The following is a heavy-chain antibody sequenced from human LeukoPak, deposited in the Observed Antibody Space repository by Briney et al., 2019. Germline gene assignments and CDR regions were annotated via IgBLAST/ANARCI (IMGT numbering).Heavy chain of an antibody. CDR2: ITATGDTA. D-gene: IGHD6-19*01. CDR1: GFTFTKCA. CDR3: AGDRNSDWYSPLDY. Sequence: GGSLRLSCVASGFTFTKCAMSWIRQAPGKGLEWVAIITATGDTAYYADSVKGRFTISRDNSRNTVYMQMDSLGAEDTAIYYCAGDRNSDWYSPLDYWGQGSQVTVSP. V-gene: IGHV3-23*01. J-gene: IGHJ4*02.